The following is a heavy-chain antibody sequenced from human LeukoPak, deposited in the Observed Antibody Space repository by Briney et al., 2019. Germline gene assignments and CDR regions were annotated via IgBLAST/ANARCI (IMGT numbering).Heavy chain of an antibody. CDR3: VRTRIMITFGGVIVPPGDY. Sequence: GGSLRLSCAASGFTFSSYAMSWVRQAPGKGLEWVSAISGSGGSTYYADSVKGRFTISRDNSKDTLYLQMNSLRAEDTAVYYCVRTRIMITFGGVIVPPGDYWGQRTLVTVSS. J-gene: IGHJ4*02. D-gene: IGHD3-16*02. V-gene: IGHV3-23*01. CDR1: GFTFSSYA. CDR2: ISGSGGST.